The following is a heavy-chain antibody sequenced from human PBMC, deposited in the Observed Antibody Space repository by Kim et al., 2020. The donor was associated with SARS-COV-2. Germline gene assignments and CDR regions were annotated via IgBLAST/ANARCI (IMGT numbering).Heavy chain of an antibody. CDR3: ARDAAYRDRATVVY. V-gene: IGHV3-30-3*01. D-gene: IGHD1-26*01. J-gene: IGHJ4*02. CDR2: ISSDGSNK. Sequence: GGSLRLSCAASGFTFSTYAMHWVRQAPGRGLEWVAVISSDGSNKYYADSVKGRFTISRDNSKNTLYLQMNSLRAEDTAVYYCARDAAYRDRATVVYWGQGTLVTVSS. CDR1: GFTFSTYA.